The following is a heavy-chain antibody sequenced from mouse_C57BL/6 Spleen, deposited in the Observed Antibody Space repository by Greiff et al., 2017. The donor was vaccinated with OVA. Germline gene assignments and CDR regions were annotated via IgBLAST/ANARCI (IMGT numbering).Heavy chain of an antibody. Sequence: VQLQQPGAELVMPGASVKLSCKASGYTFTSYWMHWVKQRPGQGLEWIGEIDPSDSYTNYNQKFKGKSTLTVDKSASTAYMQLSSLTSEDSAVYYCARASHYYGSSYPWYFDVWGTGTTVTVSS. D-gene: IGHD1-1*01. CDR2: IDPSDSYT. CDR3: ARASHYYGSSYPWYFDV. V-gene: IGHV1-69*01. J-gene: IGHJ1*03. CDR1: GYTFTSYW.